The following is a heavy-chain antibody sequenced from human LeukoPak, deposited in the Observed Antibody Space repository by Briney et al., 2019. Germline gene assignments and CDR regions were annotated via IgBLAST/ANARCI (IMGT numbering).Heavy chain of an antibody. CDR3: ARDLVQLWSKDL. CDR1: GFTFSNYE. J-gene: IGHJ5*02. CDR2: ISSSSRHI. V-gene: IGHV3-48*03. D-gene: IGHD5-18*01. Sequence: GGSLRLSCTASGFTFSNYEFNWVRQAPGQGLEWLSYISSSSRHIYYADSVKGRFTISRDNAKNSLYLQMNSLRAEDTAVYYCARDLVQLWSKDLWGQGTLVTVSS.